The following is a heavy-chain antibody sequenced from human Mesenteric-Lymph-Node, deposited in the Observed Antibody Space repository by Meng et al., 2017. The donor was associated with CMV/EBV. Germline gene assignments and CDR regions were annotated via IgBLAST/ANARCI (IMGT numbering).Heavy chain of an antibody. J-gene: IGHJ4*02. D-gene: IGHD3-3*01. CDR2: ISSGSSFI. CDR3: ARYDFWSGSYFDY. V-gene: IGHV3-21*01. CDR1: GFNFNNYN. Sequence: GGSLRLSCAASGFNFNNYNMNWVRQTPGKGLEWVSSISSGSSFIHYADSVKGRFTISRDDAKNSVFLQMNSLRAEDTALYYCARYDFWSGSYFDYWGQGTPVTVSS.